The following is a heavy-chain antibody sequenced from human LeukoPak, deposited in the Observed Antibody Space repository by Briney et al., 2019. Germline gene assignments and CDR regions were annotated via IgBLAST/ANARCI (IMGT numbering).Heavy chain of an antibody. CDR1: GGSISSSSDY. D-gene: IGHD6-13*01. CDR2: IYYSGST. Sequence: SETLSLACTVPGGSISSSSDYWGWIRQPPGKGLEWIVGIYYSGSTYYNPSPKSRVTISVDTSKNQSSLKLSSVTAADTAVYYCARDQLAAAGTGNWFDPWGQGTLVTVSS. CDR3: ARDQLAAAGTGNWFDP. J-gene: IGHJ5*02. V-gene: IGHV4-39*07.